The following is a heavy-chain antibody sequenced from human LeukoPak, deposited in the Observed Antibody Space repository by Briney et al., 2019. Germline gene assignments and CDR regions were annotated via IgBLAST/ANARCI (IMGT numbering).Heavy chain of an antibody. CDR2: IYYSGST. D-gene: IGHD2-15*01. V-gene: IGHV4-28*01. CDR3: ARTIGVVAATNWFDP. CDR1: GYSISSSNW. Sequence: SETLFLTCAVSGYSISSSNWWGWIRQPPGKGLEWIGYIYYSGSTYYNPSLKSRVTMSVDTSKNQFSLKLSSVTAVDTAVYYCARTIGVVAATNWFDPWGQGTLVTVSS. J-gene: IGHJ5*02.